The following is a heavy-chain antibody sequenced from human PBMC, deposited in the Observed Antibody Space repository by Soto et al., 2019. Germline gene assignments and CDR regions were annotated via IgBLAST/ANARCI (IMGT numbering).Heavy chain of an antibody. Sequence: EVQLVESGGGLVQPGGSLRVSCAASGFTLRSHRIHWVRQAPGKGLEWVSRIDTDGGGTSYADSVKGRFTISTDNAKNTVYLQMNGLRAEDTAGYYGATVFDLWGQGTLVTVSS. J-gene: IGHJ5*02. CDR1: GFTLRSHR. CDR3: ATVFDL. V-gene: IGHV3-74*01. CDR2: IDTDGGGT.